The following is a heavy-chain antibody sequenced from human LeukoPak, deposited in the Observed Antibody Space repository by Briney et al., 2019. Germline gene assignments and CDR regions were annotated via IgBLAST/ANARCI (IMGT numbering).Heavy chain of an antibody. Sequence: GGSLRLSCAASGFTFSDYYMSWIRQAPGKGLEWVSYISSSGSTIYYAGSVKGRFTISRDNAKNSLYLQMNSLRAEDTAVYYCARSTYDYVWGSYRWGYYFDYWGQGTLVTVSS. V-gene: IGHV3-11*04. CDR3: ARSTYDYVWGSYRWGYYFDY. CDR2: ISSSGSTI. CDR1: GFTFSDYY. J-gene: IGHJ4*02. D-gene: IGHD3-16*02.